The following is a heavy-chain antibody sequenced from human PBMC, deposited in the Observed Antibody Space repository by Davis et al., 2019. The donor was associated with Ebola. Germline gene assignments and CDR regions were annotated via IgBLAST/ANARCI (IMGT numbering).Heavy chain of an antibody. CDR3: VAFYTYTMDV. J-gene: IGHJ6*02. D-gene: IGHD2-2*02. CDR1: GFIFTNYA. Sequence: GGSLRLSCAASGFIFTNYAMSWVRLAPGQGLEWVSTINEGGSSTHFADSVKGRFTISRDNSKNTLYLQMNSLRAADTATYYCVAFYTYTMDVWGQGTTVTVSS. CDR2: INEGGSST. V-gene: IGHV3-23*05.